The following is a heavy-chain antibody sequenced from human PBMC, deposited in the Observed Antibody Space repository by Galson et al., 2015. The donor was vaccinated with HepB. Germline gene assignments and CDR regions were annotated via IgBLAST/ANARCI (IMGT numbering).Heavy chain of an antibody. V-gene: IGHV3-23*01. Sequence: SLRLSCAASGFTFSSYAMSWVRQAPGKGLEWVSAISGRGGSTYYADSVKGRFTISRDNSKNTLYLQMNSLRAEDTAVYYCAKNGSGSYYWVYYYYGMDVWGQGTTVTVSS. CDR2: ISGRGGST. D-gene: IGHD3-10*01. J-gene: IGHJ6*02. CDR1: GFTFSSYA. CDR3: AKNGSGSYYWVYYYYGMDV.